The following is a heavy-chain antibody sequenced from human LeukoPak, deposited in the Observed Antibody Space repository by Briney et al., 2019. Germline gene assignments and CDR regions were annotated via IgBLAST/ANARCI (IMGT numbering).Heavy chain of an antibody. CDR2: ISSSDGTI. Sequence: GGSLRLSCAASGFTFSDYFMTWIRQAPGKGLEWVSYISSSDGTIYYADSVKGRFTISRDNAKNSPYLQMNSLRAEDSAVYYCARHLFRQWLIFDYWGQGTLVTVSS. CDR3: ARHLFRQWLIFDY. D-gene: IGHD6-19*01. J-gene: IGHJ4*02. V-gene: IGHV3-11*01. CDR1: GFTFSDYF.